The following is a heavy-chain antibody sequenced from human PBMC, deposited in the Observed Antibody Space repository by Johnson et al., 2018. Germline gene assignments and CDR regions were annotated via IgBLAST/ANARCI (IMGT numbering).Heavy chain of an antibody. CDR1: GLTFSSYA. D-gene: IGHD3-22*01. J-gene: IGHJ3*02. CDR3: AKHYYDSSGHHDAFDI. Sequence: VQLVESGGGLVQPGRSLRLSCAASGLTFSSYAMSWVRQAPGKGLEWVSGISGSGGSTYYADSVKGRFTISRDNSKKTVYLQMNSQRAEDTAVYYCAKHYYDSSGHHDAFDIWGQGTMVTVSS. V-gene: IGHV3-23*04. CDR2: ISGSGGST.